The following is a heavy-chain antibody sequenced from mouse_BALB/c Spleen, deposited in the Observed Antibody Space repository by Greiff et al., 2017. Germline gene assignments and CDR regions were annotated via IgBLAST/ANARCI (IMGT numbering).Heavy chain of an antibody. J-gene: IGHJ2*01. D-gene: IGHD2-1*01. CDR1: GFSLTSYG. V-gene: IGHV2-9*02. Sequence: VHLVESGPGLVAPSQSLSITCTVSGFSLTSYGVHWVRQPPGKGLEWLGVIWAGGSTNYNSALMSRLSISKDNSKSQVFLKMNSLQTDDTAMYYCARGPAYGNYYFDYWGQGTTLTVSS. CDR2: IWAGGST. CDR3: ARGPAYGNYYFDY.